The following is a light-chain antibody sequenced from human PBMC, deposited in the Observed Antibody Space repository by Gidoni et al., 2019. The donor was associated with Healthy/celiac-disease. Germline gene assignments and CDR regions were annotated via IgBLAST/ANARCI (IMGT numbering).Light chain of an antibody. CDR2: AAS. CDR1: QSISSY. Sequence: DVQMTQSPSSLSASVGDRVTITCPASQSISSYLNWYQQKPGKAPKLLIYAASSLQSGVPSRFSGSGSGTDFTLTISSLQPEDFATYYCQQSYSNTFGPGTKVDIK. J-gene: IGKJ3*01. V-gene: IGKV1-39*01. CDR3: QQSYSNT.